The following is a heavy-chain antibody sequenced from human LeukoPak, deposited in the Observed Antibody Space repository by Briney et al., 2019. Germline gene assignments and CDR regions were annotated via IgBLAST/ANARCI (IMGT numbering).Heavy chain of an antibody. J-gene: IGHJ5*02. V-gene: IGHV1-2*02. CDR3: ARASSIAARGWFDP. CDR1: GYTFTSYG. D-gene: IGHD6-6*01. CDR2: INPNSGGT. Sequence: ASVKVSCKASGYTFTSYGISWVRQAPGQGLEWMGWINPNSGGTNYAQKFQGRVTMTRDTSISTAYMELSRLRSDDTAVYYCARASSIAARGWFDPWGQGTLVTVSS.